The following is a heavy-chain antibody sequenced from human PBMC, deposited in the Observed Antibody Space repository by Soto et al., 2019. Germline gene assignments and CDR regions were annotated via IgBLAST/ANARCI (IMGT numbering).Heavy chain of an antibody. CDR2: INTDGTTT. CDR1: GFTFSNSW. D-gene: IGHD3-16*01. J-gene: IGHJ4*02. V-gene: IGHV3-74*03. Sequence: EVQLVESGGGLVQPGGSLRLSCAGPGFTFSNSWRHWVRQDPEKGLVWVSTINTDGTTTQYADSVKGRFTVTRDNAKNMLYLQMNSLRVEDTAVYFCAKDLSWGQCDYWGQGTLVTVSS. CDR3: AKDLSWGQCDY.